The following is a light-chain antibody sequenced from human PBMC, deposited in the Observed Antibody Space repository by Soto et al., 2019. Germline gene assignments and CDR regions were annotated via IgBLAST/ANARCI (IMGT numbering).Light chain of an antibody. V-gene: IGLV2-14*01. CDR1: TNDIGSYNY. J-gene: IGLJ3*02. CDR2: EVT. CDR3: SSYKFSTTLRV. Sequence: QSVLTQPASVSGSPGQSITLSCAGTTNDIGSYNYVSWFQQHPGEAPKLIIFEVTHRPSGIPTRFSGSKSGNTASLTISDLQAEDEALYYCSSYKFSTTLRVFGGGTQLTVL.